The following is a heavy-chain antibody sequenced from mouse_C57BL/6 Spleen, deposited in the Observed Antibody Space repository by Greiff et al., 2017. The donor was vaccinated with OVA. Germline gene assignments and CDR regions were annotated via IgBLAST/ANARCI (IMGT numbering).Heavy chain of an antibody. CDR2: IHPNSGST. J-gene: IGHJ3*01. CDR1: GYTFTSYW. D-gene: IGHD3-2*02. CDR3: ANDCRLDSSGDMAY. Sequence: QVQLQQPGAELVKPGASVKLSCKASGYTFTSYWMHWVKQRPGQGLEWIGMIHPNSGSTNYNEKFKSKATLTVDKSSSTAYMQLSSLTSEDSAVYYCANDCRLDSSGDMAYWGQGTLVTVSA. V-gene: IGHV1-64*01.